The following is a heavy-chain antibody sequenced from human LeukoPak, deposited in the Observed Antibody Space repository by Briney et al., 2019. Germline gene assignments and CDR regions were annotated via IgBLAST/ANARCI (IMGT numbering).Heavy chain of an antibody. D-gene: IGHD1-26*01. CDR1: GGSISSYY. V-gene: IGHV4-59*12. CDR2: IYYSGST. J-gene: IGHJ3*01. CDR3: AREGKYSGPDH. Sequence: PSETLSLTCTVSGGSISSYYWSWIRQPPGKGLEWIGYIYYSGSTNYNPSLKSRVTISVDTSKNQFSLKLSSVTAADTAVYYCAREGKYSGPDHWGQGTMVTVSS.